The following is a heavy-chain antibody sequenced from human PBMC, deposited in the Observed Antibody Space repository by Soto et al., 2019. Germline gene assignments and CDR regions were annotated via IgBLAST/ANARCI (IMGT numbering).Heavy chain of an antibody. CDR2: INPSGGST. J-gene: IGHJ4*02. Sequence: GASVKVSCKASGYTFTSYYMHWVRQAPGQGLEWMGIINPSGGSTSYAQKFQGRVTMTRDTSTSTVYMELSSLRSEDTAVYYCARDIGRLRLGELSSYWGQGTLVTVSS. CDR1: GYTFTSYY. CDR3: ARDIGRLRLGELSSY. D-gene: IGHD3-16*02. V-gene: IGHV1-46*01.